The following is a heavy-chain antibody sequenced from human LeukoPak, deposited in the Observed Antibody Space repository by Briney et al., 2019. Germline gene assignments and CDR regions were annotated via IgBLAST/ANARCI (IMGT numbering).Heavy chain of an antibody. V-gene: IGHV1-2*02. J-gene: IGHJ5*02. CDR1: GYTFTGYY. CDR3: ARDATYYYDSSSWFDP. D-gene: IGHD3-22*01. CDR2: INPNSGGT. Sequence: ASVKVSCKASGYTFTGYYMHWVRQAPGQGLEWMGWINPNSGGTNYAQKFQGRVTMTRDTSISTAYMELSRLRSDDTAVYYCARDATYYYDSSSWFDPWGQGTLVTVSS.